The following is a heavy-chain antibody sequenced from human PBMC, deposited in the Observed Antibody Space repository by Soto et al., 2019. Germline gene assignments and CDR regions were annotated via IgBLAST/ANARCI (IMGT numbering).Heavy chain of an antibody. V-gene: IGHV4-34*01. Sequence: SETLSLTCAVYGGSFSGYYWSWIRQPPGKGLEWIGEINHSGSTNYNPSLKSRVTISVDTSNNQFSLKLSSVTAADTAVYYCARTVVVPAAIRYWYFDLWGRGTLVTVSS. D-gene: IGHD2-2*01. CDR2: INHSGST. J-gene: IGHJ2*01. CDR1: GGSFSGYY. CDR3: ARTVVVPAAIRYWYFDL.